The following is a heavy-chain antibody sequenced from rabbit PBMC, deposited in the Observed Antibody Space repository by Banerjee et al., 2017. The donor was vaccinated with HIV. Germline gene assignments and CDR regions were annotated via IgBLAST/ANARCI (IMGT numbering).Heavy chain of an antibody. CDR3: AKGNDYAGDGYDL. CDR1: GFSFSSGYW. V-gene: IGHV1S45*01. CDR2: IGAGSGAT. J-gene: IGHJ4*01. Sequence: QEQLVESGGGLVQPGASLTLTCTASGFSFSSGYWICWVRQAPGKGLEWIGCIGAGSGATYYASWAKGRFTVSKTSSTTVTLQMTSLTDADTATYFCAKGNDYAGDGYDLWGPGILVTVS. D-gene: IGHD4-2*01.